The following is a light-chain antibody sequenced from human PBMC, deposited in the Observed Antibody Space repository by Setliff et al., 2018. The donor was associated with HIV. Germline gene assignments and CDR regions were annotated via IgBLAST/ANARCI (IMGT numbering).Light chain of an antibody. J-gene: IGLJ1*01. CDR1: SGSVSTSYY. Sequence: QPVVTQEPSFSVSPGGAVTLTCGLTSGSVSTSYYPSWYQQTPGQAPRTLIYSTNTRFSGVPDRFSGSLLGNKAAFTITGAQSDDESDYYCVLFMGLGIHVFGTGTKVTVL. V-gene: IGLV8-61*01. CDR2: STN. CDR3: VLFMGLGIHV.